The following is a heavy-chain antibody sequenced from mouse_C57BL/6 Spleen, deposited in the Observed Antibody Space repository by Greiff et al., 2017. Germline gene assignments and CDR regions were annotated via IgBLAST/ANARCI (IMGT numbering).Heavy chain of an antibody. J-gene: IGHJ3*01. CDR1: GYTFTSYW. V-gene: IGHV1-69*01. Sequence: VQLQQPGAELVMPGASVKLSCKASGYTFTSYWMHWVKQRPGQGLEWIGEIDPSDSYTNYNQKFKGKSTLTVDKSSSTAYMQLSSLPSEDSAVYYCARSGYYGSSYVDWGQGTLVTVSA. CDR2: IDPSDSYT. D-gene: IGHD1-1*01. CDR3: ARSGYYGSSYVD.